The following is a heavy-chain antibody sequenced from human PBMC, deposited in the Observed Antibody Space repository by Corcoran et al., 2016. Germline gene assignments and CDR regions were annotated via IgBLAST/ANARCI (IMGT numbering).Heavy chain of an antibody. CDR3: ARWNDYGPGGDYYGMDV. Sequence: QVQLVQSGAEVKKPGSSVKVSCKASGCTFSSYAISWVRQAPGQGLEWMGGIIPSFGTANYAQKFQGRVTITADESTSTAYMELSSLRSEDTAVYYCARWNDYGPGGDYYGMDVWGQGTTVTVSS. J-gene: IGHJ6*02. CDR1: GCTFSSYA. CDR2: IIPSFGTA. D-gene: IGHD3-10*01. V-gene: IGHV1-69*01.